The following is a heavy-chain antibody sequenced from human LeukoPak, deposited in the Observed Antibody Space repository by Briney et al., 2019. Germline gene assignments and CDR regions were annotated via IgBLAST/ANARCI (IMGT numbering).Heavy chain of an antibody. CDR3: ARDSIQYNFGFESFDY. CDR2: ISYDGSNK. D-gene: IGHD2/OR15-2a*01. Sequence: PGGSLRLSCAASGFTFSGYAMHWVRQAPGRGLEWGALISYDGSNKYYTDSVKGRFTISRDNSKNTLYLQINSLRAEDTAVYYCARDSIQYNFGFESFDYWGQGTLVTVSS. CDR1: GFTFSGYA. V-gene: IGHV3-30-3*01. J-gene: IGHJ4*02.